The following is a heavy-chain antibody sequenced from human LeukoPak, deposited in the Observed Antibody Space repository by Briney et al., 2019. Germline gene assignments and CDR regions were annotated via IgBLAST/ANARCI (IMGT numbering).Heavy chain of an antibody. CDR2: ISSSSSYI. D-gene: IGHD6-19*01. CDR3: ARGPIAVADTFDY. J-gene: IGHJ4*02. V-gene: IGHV3-21*01. Sequence: GGSLRLSCAASGFTFSSYSMNWVRQAPGKGLEWVSSISSSSSYIYYADSVKGRFTISRDNAKNSLYLQMNSLRAEDTAVYYCARGPIAVADTFDYRGQGTLVTVSS. CDR1: GFTFSSYS.